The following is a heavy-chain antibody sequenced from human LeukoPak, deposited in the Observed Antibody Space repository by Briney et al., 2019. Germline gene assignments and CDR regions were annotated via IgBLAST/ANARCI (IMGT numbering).Heavy chain of an antibody. CDR3: ARGARNYDFWSGPPPNYMDV. V-gene: IGHV4-61*02. Sequence: SQTLSLTCTVSGGSISSGSYYWSWIRQPAGKGLEWIGRIYTSGSTNYNPSLKSRVTISVDTSKNQFSLQLSSVTAADTAVYYCARGARNYDFWSGPPPNYMDVWGKGTTVTVSS. J-gene: IGHJ6*03. CDR2: IYTSGST. CDR1: GGSISSGSYY. D-gene: IGHD3-3*01.